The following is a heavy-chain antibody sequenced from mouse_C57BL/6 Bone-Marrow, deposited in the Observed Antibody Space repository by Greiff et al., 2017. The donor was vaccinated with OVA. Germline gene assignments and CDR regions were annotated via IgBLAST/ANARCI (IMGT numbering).Heavy chain of an antibody. CDR2: ISDGGSYT. J-gene: IGHJ1*03. CDR1: GFTFSSYA. Sequence: DVMLVESGGGLVKPGGSLKLSCAASGFTFSSYAMSWVRQTPEKRLEWVATISDGGSYTYYPENVKGRFTISRDNAKNNLYLQMSHLKSEDTAMYYCARDPYGDWYFDVWGTGTTVTVSS. D-gene: IGHD1-1*01. CDR3: ARDPYGDWYFDV. V-gene: IGHV5-4*01.